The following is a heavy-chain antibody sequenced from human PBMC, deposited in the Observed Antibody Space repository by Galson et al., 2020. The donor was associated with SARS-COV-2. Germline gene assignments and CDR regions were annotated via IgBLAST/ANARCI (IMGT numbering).Heavy chain of an antibody. CDR1: GYTFTSYG. CDR3: ARDESSGYYYYYGMDV. CDR2: ISAYNGNT. V-gene: IGHV1-18*01. Sequence: ASVKVSCKASGYTFTSYGISWVRQAPGQGLEWMGWISAYNGNTNYAQKLQGRVTMTTDTSTSTAYMELRSLGSDDTAVYYCARDESSGYYYYYGMDVWGQGTTVTVSS. J-gene: IGHJ6*02. D-gene: IGHD3-22*01.